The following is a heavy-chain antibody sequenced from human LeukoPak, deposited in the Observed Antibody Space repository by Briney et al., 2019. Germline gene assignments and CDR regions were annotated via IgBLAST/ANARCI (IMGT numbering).Heavy chain of an antibody. D-gene: IGHD4-17*01. V-gene: IGHV1-2*02. CDR2: INPNSGGT. CDR3: ARAHYGDYGDY. J-gene: IGHJ4*02. Sequence: ASVKVSCKASGYTFTGYYMHWVRQAPGQGLEWMGWINPNSGGTNYAQKFQGRVTMTRDTSISTAYMELRSLRSDDTAVYYCARAHYGDYGDYWGQGTLVTVSS. CDR1: GYTFTGYY.